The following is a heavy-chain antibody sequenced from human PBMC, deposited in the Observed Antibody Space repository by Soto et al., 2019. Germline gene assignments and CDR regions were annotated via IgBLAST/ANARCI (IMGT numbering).Heavy chain of an antibody. CDR2: IDPSGGST. D-gene: IGHD1-26*01. V-gene: IGHV1-46*01. J-gene: IGHJ3*02. Sequence: ASVKVSCKDTGGLFSSYAVSWVRQAPGQGLEWMGIIDPSGGSTSYSQKFQGRVTMTRGTSTSTVYMELNSLRSEDTAVFYCARDSGHYYRSDAFDKWGQGTMVTVSS. CDR1: GGLFSSYA. CDR3: ARDSGHYYRSDAFDK.